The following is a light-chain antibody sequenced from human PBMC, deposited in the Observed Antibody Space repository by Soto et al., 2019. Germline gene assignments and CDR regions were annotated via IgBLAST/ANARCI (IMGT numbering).Light chain of an antibody. V-gene: IGLV2-14*01. CDR2: DVS. Sequence: QSALTRAASVSGSPGQSITISCVGTSSDIGDYNYVSWYQQHPGKVPKVIIYDVSNRPSGVSYRFSGSKSGNTASLTVSGLQAEDEADYYCCSYTRSGTLIFGTGTKVTVL. CDR3: CSYTRSGTLI. CDR1: SSDIGDYNY. J-gene: IGLJ1*01.